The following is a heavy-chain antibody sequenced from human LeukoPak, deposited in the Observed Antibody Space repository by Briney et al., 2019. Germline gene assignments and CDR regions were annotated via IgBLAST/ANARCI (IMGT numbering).Heavy chain of an antibody. V-gene: IGHV4-59*01. CDR1: GCSISSYY. CDR3: AKNLGCCSSCGSCYEFDP. Sequence: SETLSLTCTVSGCSISSYYWSWIRQPPGKGLEWIGYIFYSGSTTYNPSLKSGATISVDTSKSPFSLILSPVHAPDTAVYYCAKNLGCCSSCGSCYEFDPWGEGALVTVSS. J-gene: IGHJ5*02. CDR2: IFYSGST. D-gene: IGHD2-15*01.